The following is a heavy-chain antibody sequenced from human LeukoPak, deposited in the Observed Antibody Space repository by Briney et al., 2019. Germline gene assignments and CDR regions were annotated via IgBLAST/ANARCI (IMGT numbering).Heavy chain of an antibody. D-gene: IGHD2-15*01. CDR3: AVVVVAANAFDY. Sequence: GASVKVSCKASGYTFTGYYMHWARQAPGQGLEWMGRINPNSGGTNYAQKFQGRVTMTRDTSISTAYMELSRLRSDDTAVYYCAVVVVAANAFDYWGQGTLVTVSS. CDR1: GYTFTGYY. J-gene: IGHJ4*02. CDR2: INPNSGGT. V-gene: IGHV1-2*06.